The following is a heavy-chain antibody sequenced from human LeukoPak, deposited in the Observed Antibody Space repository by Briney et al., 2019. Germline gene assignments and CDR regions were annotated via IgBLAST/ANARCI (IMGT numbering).Heavy chain of an antibody. CDR3: ARDGGIFDYVWGSYRQTSSYYFDY. Sequence: SVKVSCKASGGTFSSYAITWVRQAPGQGLEWMGGIILIFGTTNYAQKFQGRVTITADKSTSTAYMELSSLRSEDTAVYYCARDGGIFDYVWGSYRQTSSYYFDYWGQGTLVTVSS. D-gene: IGHD3-16*02. J-gene: IGHJ4*02. CDR1: GGTFSSYA. CDR2: IILIFGTT. V-gene: IGHV1-69*06.